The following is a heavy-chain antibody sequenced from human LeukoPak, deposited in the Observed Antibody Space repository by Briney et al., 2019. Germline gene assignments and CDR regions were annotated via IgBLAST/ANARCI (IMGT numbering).Heavy chain of an antibody. CDR1: GFTVGYNY. CDR3: ARRSNPPGRIDH. Sequence: GGSLRLSCAASGFTVGYNYMTWVRQAPGKGLEWVAAIYNSGSTYYADSVKGRYTISRDNSKNTMYLQMNSLKGEDTAVYYCARRSNPPGRIDHWGQGTLVTVSS. CDR2: IYNSGST. J-gene: IGHJ4*02. V-gene: IGHV3-66*04. D-gene: IGHD1-14*01.